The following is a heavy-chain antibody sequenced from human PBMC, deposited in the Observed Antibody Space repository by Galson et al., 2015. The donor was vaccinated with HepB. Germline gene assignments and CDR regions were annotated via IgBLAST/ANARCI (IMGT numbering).Heavy chain of an antibody. J-gene: IGHJ6*02. CDR3: ARGEGGRYYYYGMDV. D-gene: IGHD3-16*01. CDR1: GFAVSSNY. CDR2: IYSGGST. Sequence: SLRLSCAASGFAVSSNYMSWVRQAPGKGLEWVSVIYSGGSTYYADSVKGRFTISRDNSKNTLYLQMNSLRAEDTAVYYCARGEGGRYYYYGMDVWGQGTTVTVSS. V-gene: IGHV3-53*01.